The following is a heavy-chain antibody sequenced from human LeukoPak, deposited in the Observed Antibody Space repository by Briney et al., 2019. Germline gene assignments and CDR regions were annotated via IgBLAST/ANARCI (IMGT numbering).Heavy chain of an antibody. D-gene: IGHD5-12*01. CDR1: GRSISSYY. V-gene: IGHV4-59*01. CDR3: ARGESRDGYNHDY. Sequence: SETLSLTCTVAGRSISSYYWSWIRQPPGKGLEWIGYIYYSGSTNYNPSLKSRVTISVDTSKNQFSLRLSSVTAADTAVYYCARGESRDGYNHDYWGQGTLVTVSS. CDR2: IYYSGST. J-gene: IGHJ4*02.